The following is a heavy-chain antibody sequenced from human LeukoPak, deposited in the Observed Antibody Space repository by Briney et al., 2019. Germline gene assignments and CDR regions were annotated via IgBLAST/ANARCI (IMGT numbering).Heavy chain of an antibody. V-gene: IGHV4-34*01. CDR3: ARGIIGYSSSWYSGGSYFDY. J-gene: IGHJ4*02. D-gene: IGHD6-13*01. CDR1: GGSFSGYY. Sequence: SETLSLTCAVYGGSFSGYYWSWIRQPPGKGLERIGEINHSGSTNYNPSLKSRVTISVDTSKNQFSLKLSSVTAADTAVYYCARGIIGYSSSWYSGGSYFDYWGQGTLVTVSS. CDR2: INHSGST.